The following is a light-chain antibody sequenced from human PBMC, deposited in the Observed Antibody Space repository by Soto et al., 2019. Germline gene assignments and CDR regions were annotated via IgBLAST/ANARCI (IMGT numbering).Light chain of an antibody. Sequence: QSALTQPASVSGSPGQPITISCAGTSSDVGGYNYVSWYQLHPGKAPKLIIYEVSHRPSGASNHFSGYKSGNTASLTISGLQAEDEADYYCSSYTSTSTPCVFGTGTRSPS. CDR3: SSYTSTSTPCV. J-gene: IGLJ1*01. V-gene: IGLV2-14*01. CDR2: EVS. CDR1: SSDVGGYNY.